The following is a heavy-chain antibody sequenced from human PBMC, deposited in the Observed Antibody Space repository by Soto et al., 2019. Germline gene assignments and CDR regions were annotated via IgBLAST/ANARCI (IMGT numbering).Heavy chain of an antibody. J-gene: IGHJ3*02. Sequence: QEQLVESGGGVVQPGRSLRLPGEASGFPFMDIPRPWVGRAPGKGREWVAVISYDDGNVRYYADSVQGRFTGSRDNSKNTLFLQMDSLRSEDTAVYYCARDQGGAYFPHDGFDMWGQGTVVTVSS. D-gene: IGHD1-26*01. CDR3: ARDQGGAYFPHDGFDM. CDR1: GFPFMDIP. V-gene: IGHV3-30-3*01. CDR2: ISYDDGNVR.